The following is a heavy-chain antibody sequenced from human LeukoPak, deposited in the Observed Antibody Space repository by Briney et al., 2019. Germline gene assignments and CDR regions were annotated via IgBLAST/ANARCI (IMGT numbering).Heavy chain of an antibody. Sequence: GSLRLSCAASGFTVSSNYMSWVRQAPGKGLEWVSVIYSGGSTYYADSVKGRFTISRDNAKKSLYLQMNSLRAEDTAVYYCAAGNPTEYFQHWGQGTLVTVSS. CDR3: AAGNPTEYFQH. CDR1: GFTVSSNY. J-gene: IGHJ1*01. V-gene: IGHV3-53*01. D-gene: IGHD4-23*01. CDR2: IYSGGST.